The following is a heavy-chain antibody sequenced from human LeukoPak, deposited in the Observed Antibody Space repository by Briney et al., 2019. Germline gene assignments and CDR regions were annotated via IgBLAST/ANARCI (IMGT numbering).Heavy chain of an antibody. CDR2: IDYSEST. Sequence: SEILPLTCTVSVASISSSRYCWGWVRQPPGECLACIGCIDYSESTNYNPSLKSRVTLSVDTSKNQYTLKLSSVTAADTAVYYCARAALSCSNTSSHPRYFDYSGQGNLVTVSS. D-gene: IGHD2-2*01. CDR1: VASISSSRYC. J-gene: IGHJ4*02. CDR3: ARAALSCSNTSSHPRYFDY. V-gene: IGHV4-61*05.